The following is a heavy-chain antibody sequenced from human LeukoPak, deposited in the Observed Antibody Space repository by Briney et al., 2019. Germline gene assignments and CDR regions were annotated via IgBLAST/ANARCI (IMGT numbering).Heavy chain of an antibody. CDR1: GFTLSNHD. J-gene: IGHJ4*02. Sequence: GGSLRLSCAASGFTLSNHDMHWVRQPTGKGLEWVSAMGPAGDTYYPDSVKGRFTISRENAKNSLYLQMNNLRAGDTAVYYCARRVNYNTGWYFDYWGQGILVTVSS. V-gene: IGHV3-13*01. CDR3: ARRVNYNTGWYFDY. D-gene: IGHD1-14*01. CDR2: MGPAGDT.